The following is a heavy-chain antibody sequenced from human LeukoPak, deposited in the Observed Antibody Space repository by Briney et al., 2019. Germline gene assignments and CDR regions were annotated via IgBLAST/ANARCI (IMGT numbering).Heavy chain of an antibody. CDR1: GYTFTGYY. Sequence: ASVKVSCKASGYTFTGYYMHWVRQAPGQGLEWMGWINPNSGGTNYAQKFQGRVTMTRDTSTSTAYMELRSLRSDDTAVYYCAREGGKYPARTDYWGQGTLVTVSS. CDR2: INPNSGGT. CDR3: AREGGKYPARTDY. D-gene: IGHD3-16*01. J-gene: IGHJ4*02. V-gene: IGHV1-2*02.